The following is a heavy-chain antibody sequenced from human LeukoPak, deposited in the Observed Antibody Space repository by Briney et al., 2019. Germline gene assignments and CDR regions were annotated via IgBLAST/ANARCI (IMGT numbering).Heavy chain of an antibody. J-gene: IGHJ4*02. V-gene: IGHV1-24*01. CDR3: ATRAISHSRQPVPPFEY. D-gene: IGHD1-1*01. CDR2: FDPEDGKT. Sequence: ASVKVSCKVSGNTLTELSIHWVRQAPGKGLEWMGGFDPEDGKTIFPEKFQGRVTMTEDTSTDTAYMELGSLKSEDTAMYYCATRAISHSRQPVPPFEYWGQGTLVTVSS. CDR1: GNTLTELS.